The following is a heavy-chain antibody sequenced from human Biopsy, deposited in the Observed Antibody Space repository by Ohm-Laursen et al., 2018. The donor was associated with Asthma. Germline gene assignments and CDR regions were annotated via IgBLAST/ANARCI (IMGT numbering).Heavy chain of an antibody. CDR1: GFTFSSYA. CDR2: IHHSGST. Sequence: LRLSCAASGFTFSSYAFNWVRQPPGRGLEWIGEIHHSGSTNTNPSLKSRLTISADISKHQFSLKLTSVTAADTAVYYCARAKAVEDYPIAVNGMDVWGQGTTVTVSS. J-gene: IGHJ6*02. D-gene: IGHD4-11*01. V-gene: IGHV4-34*01. CDR3: ARAKAVEDYPIAVNGMDV.